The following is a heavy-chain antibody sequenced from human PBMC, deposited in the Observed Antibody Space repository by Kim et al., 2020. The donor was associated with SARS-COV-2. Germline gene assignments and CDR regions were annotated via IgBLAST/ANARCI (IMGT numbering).Heavy chain of an antibody. CDR3: ARLFRRDDAFVI. J-gene: IGHJ3*02. CDR2: IDYSGST. V-gene: IGHV4-39*01. Sequence: SETLSLTCTVSGGSISSSSYYWGWIRQPPGKGLVWIGSIDYSGSTYYNPSLKSRVTISVDTSKNQFSLKLSSVTAADTGVYYCARLFRRDDAFVIWGEG. CDR1: GGSISSSSYY.